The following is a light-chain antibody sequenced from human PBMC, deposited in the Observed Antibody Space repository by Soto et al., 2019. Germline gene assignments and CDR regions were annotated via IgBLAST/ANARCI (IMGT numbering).Light chain of an antibody. CDR3: QQRSSWPVT. CDR1: QSVNIY. CDR2: DVS. J-gene: IGKJ4*01. Sequence: EIVLTQAPATLSLSPGERATLSCRASQSVNIYLAWYQQRPGQAPRLLIYDVSNRATGIPARFSGSGSGTDFTLTISILEPEDYAVYYCQQRSSWPVTFGGGTMVEIK. V-gene: IGKV3-11*01.